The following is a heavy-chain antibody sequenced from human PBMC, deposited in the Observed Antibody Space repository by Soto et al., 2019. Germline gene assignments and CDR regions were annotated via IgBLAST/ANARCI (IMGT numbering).Heavy chain of an antibody. CDR3: ARDMDTAMVN. CDR2: IDYSGSS. D-gene: IGHD5-18*01. V-gene: IGHV4-31*01. Sequence: QVQLQESGPGLVKPSQTLSLTCTVSGGSISSGGYYWSWIRQHPGKGLEWIGSIDYSGSSYYNPSLKSLVTTSVDTSKNQFSLKLSSVTAADTAVYYCARDMDTAMVNWGQGTLVTVSS. CDR1: GGSISSGGYY. J-gene: IGHJ4*02.